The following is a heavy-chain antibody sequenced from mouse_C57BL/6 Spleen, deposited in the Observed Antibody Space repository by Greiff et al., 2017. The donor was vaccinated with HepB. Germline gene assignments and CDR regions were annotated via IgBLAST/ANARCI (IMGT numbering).Heavy chain of an antibody. V-gene: IGHV1-50*01. Sequence: VKLQQPGAELVKPGASVKLSCKASGYTFTSYWMQWVKQRPGQGLEWIGEIDPSDSYTNYNQKFKGKATLTVDTSSSTAYMQLSSLTSEDSAVYYCARREDSFYFDYWGQGTTLTVSS. CDR1: GYTFTSYW. CDR3: ARREDSFYFDY. J-gene: IGHJ2*01. CDR2: IDPSDSYT.